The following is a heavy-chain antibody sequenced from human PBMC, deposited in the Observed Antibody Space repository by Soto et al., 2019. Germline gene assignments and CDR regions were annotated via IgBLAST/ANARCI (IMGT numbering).Heavy chain of an antibody. V-gene: IGHV3-30*03. CDR1: GFPFTYYG. Sequence: QVQLVESGGGVFKPGRSLRLSGAASGFPFTYYGMHWVREGPDKGLEWVAIISYDGSDKYYADSVKGRFTISRDNSKNTLYLQMNSLRPEDTALYYCVGGQYYFDYRGQGTLVIVSS. J-gene: IGHJ4*02. D-gene: IGHD3-10*01. CDR2: ISYDGSDK. CDR3: VGGQYYFDY.